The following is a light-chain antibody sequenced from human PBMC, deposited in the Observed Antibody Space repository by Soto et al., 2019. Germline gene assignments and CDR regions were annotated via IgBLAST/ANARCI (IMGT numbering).Light chain of an antibody. CDR1: SSNIGAPYD. CDR2: GNN. Sequence: QSVLTQPPSVSGAPGQRVTISCTGTSSNIGAPYDVHWYQQLPGTAPKLLIYGNNNRPSGVPDRFSGSKSGTSASLAITGLQAEDEADYYCQSSDTGPRGVFGTGTKLTVL. CDR3: QSSDTGPRGV. J-gene: IGLJ1*01. V-gene: IGLV1-40*01.